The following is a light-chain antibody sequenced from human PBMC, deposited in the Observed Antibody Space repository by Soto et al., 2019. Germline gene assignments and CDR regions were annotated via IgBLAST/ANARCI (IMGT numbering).Light chain of an antibody. CDR1: QSVASRA. J-gene: IGKJ2*01. Sequence: IVLTQSPGTLSLSPGERATLSCRASQSVASRALAWYQQKPGQAPRLLLYYASKRATGIPDRFSGSGSGTDFTLTISRLETEDFAVYYCQQYGSSPPMYTFGQGTKLEIK. CDR3: QQYGSSPPMYT. V-gene: IGKV3-20*01. CDR2: YAS.